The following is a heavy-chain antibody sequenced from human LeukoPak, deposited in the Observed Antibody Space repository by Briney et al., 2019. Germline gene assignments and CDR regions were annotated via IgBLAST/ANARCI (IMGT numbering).Heavy chain of an antibody. CDR2: ISYDGSTT. J-gene: IGHJ4*02. CDR1: GFTLSIYA. Sequence: GGSLRLSCAASGFTLSIYAIHWVRQAPGKGLEWVAVISYDGSTTYYADSVKGRFTISRDNSKNTLFLQMNSLRAEDTAAYYCAKGRRDGHNFDFDYWGQGTLVTVSS. V-gene: IGHV3-30*04. CDR3: AKGRRDGHNFDFDY. D-gene: IGHD5-24*01.